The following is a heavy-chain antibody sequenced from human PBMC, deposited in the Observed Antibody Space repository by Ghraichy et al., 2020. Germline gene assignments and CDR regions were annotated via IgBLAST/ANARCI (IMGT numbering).Heavy chain of an antibody. CDR2: IYYSEGT. J-gene: IGHJ6*02. CDR1: GASINSYY. D-gene: IGHD6-13*01. CDR3: ARDRVIITAAGSRYYYGMDV. V-gene: IGHV4-59*01. Sequence: SETLSLVCTVSGASINSYYWSWIRQPPGKGLEWIGYIYYSEGTNYNPSLKSRVTISVDTPKNQFSLKLNSVTAADTAVYYCARDRVIITAAGSRYYYGMDVWGQGTTVTVSS.